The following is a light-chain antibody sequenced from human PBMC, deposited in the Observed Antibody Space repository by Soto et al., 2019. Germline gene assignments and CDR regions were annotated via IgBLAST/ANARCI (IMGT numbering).Light chain of an antibody. CDR2: DTS. J-gene: IGKJ4*01. V-gene: IGKV3-15*01. CDR3: QPYYNWPLT. Sequence: EVVMRQSPATLSVSPEAGATLSCRASQGIGDTLPWYQHKPGQTPILLIYDTSTRATGVRTRFIGSRSGAELTLTINSLQYEDCAGYYCQPYYNWPLTFGGGTKVEIK. CDR1: QGIGDT.